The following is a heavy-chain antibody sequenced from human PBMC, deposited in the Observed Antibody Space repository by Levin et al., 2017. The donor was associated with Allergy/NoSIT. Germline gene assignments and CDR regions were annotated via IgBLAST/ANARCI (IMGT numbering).Heavy chain of an antibody. J-gene: IGHJ4*02. D-gene: IGHD4-17*01. CDR2: INPNSADT. V-gene: IGHV1-2*02. CDR1: GYTFTDYS. Sequence: GESLKISCKASGYTFTDYSIHWVRQAPGQGLEWMGWINPNSADTNYAQKFQGRVTMTRDTSISTVYMELSRLRSDDTALYYCARETTVTTGYWGQGTLVTVSS. CDR3: ARETTVTTGY.